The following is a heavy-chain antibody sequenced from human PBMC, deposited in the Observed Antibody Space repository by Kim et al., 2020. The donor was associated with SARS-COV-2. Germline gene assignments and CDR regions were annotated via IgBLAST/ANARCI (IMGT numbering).Heavy chain of an antibody. Sequence: GESLKISCKGFGYTFTDYWIGWVRQLPGKGLEWMGIIYPGDSDTKYSPSFHGQVTISADKSINTAYLQWSSLKVSDIGIYYCASGSYSSTWGYWGQGTLVTVSS. J-gene: IGHJ4*02. V-gene: IGHV5-51*01. CDR1: GYTFTDYW. D-gene: IGHD2-2*01. CDR2: IYPGDSDT. CDR3: ASGSYSSTWGY.